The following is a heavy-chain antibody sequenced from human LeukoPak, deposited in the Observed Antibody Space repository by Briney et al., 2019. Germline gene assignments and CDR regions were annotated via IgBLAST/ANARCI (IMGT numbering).Heavy chain of an antibody. CDR2: INPNSGGT. CDR1: GYTFTDYY. J-gene: IGHJ5*02. Sequence: ASVKVSCKASGYTFTDYYIHWVRQAPGQGLEWMGRINPNSGGTNYAQNFQGKVTVTRDTSISTVYMELSGLRSDDTAVYYCARASPFDPWGQGTLVTVSS. CDR3: ARASPFDP. V-gene: IGHV1-2*06.